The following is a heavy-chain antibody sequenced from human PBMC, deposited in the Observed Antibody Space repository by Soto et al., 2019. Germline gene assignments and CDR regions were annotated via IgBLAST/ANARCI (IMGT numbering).Heavy chain of an antibody. CDR2: MNPNSGNT. V-gene: IGHV1-8*01. D-gene: IGHD6-13*01. Sequence: QVQLVQSGAEVKKPGASVKVSCKASGYPFTSYDINWVRQATGQGLEWMGWMNPNSGNTGYAQKFQGRVTMTRNTSISTAYMELSSLRSEDTAVYYCARRGYSSSWYYYYYYGMDVWGQGTTVTVSS. CDR1: GYPFTSYD. CDR3: ARRGYSSSWYYYYYYGMDV. J-gene: IGHJ6*02.